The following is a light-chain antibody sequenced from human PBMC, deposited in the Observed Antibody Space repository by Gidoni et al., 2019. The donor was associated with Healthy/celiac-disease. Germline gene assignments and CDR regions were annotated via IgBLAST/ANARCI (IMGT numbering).Light chain of an antibody. CDR1: KLGDKY. V-gene: IGLV3-1*01. Sequence: SYELTQPPSVSVSPGQTARITCSGDKLGDKYACWYQQKPGQSPVLVIYQDSKRPSGIPERFSGSNSGNTATLTISGAQAMDEADYYCQAWDSSNGVFGGGTKLTVL. CDR2: QDS. J-gene: IGLJ2*01. CDR3: QAWDSSNGV.